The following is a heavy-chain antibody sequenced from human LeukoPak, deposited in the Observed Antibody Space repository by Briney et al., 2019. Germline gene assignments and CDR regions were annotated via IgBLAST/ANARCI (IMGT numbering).Heavy chain of an antibody. D-gene: IGHD1-26*01. V-gene: IGHV1-58*01. Sequence: SVKVSCKASGFTFTHSALQWVRQARGQRLEWIGWVVVGSGNTNYAQKFQERVTITRDMSTGTAYMELSSLRSEDTAVYYCAAGLGESDTFDVWGLGTMVTVSS. CDR2: VVVGSGNT. CDR1: GFTFTHSA. J-gene: IGHJ3*01. CDR3: AAGLGESDTFDV.